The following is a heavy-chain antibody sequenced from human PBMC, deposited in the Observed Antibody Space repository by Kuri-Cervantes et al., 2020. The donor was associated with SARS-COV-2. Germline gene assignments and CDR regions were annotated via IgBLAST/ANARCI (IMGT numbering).Heavy chain of an antibody. CDR1: NGSISSYY. D-gene: IGHD1-26*01. V-gene: IGHV4-59*01. Sequence: SETLSLTCTVSNGSISSYYWSWIHQPPGKGLEWIGYISHSRGTNYNPSLKSRVTISRDTSKNQFSLKLSSVTAADTAVYYCARALSYTGYSGCYNWFDPWGQGTLVTVSS. J-gene: IGHJ5*02. CDR3: ARALSYTGYSGCYNWFDP. CDR2: ISHSRGT.